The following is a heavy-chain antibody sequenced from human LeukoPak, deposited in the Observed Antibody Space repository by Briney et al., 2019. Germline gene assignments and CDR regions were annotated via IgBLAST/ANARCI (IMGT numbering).Heavy chain of an antibody. CDR1: GFTVSSKY. CDR3: AKVGYCSSTSCYHYYYGMDV. J-gene: IGHJ6*02. Sequence: PGGSLRLSCAASGFTVSSKYMTWVRQAPGKGLEWVSAISGSGGSTYYADSVKGRFTISRDNSKNTLYLQMNSLRAEDTAVYYCAKVGYCSSTSCYHYYYGMDVWGQGTTVTVSS. CDR2: ISGSGGST. V-gene: IGHV3-23*01. D-gene: IGHD2-2*03.